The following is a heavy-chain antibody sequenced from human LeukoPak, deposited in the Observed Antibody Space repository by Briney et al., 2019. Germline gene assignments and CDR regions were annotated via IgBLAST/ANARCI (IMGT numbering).Heavy chain of an antibody. Sequence: GGSLRLSCAASGFTFSSYAMHWVRQAPGKGLEWVAVISYDGSNKYYADSVKGRFTISRDNSKNMLYLQMNSLRSDDTAVYYCARDSGYCSSTSCYPLNFDPWGQGTLVTISS. CDR3: ARDSGYCSSTSCYPLNFDP. V-gene: IGHV3-30*04. CDR1: GFTFSSYA. D-gene: IGHD2-2*03. CDR2: ISYDGSNK. J-gene: IGHJ5*02.